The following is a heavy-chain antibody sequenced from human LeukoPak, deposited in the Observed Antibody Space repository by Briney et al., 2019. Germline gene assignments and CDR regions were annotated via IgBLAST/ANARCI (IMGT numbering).Heavy chain of an antibody. Sequence: GGSLRLSCAASGFTFSSYSMNWVRQAPGNGLEWVSYISSSSTIYYADSVKGRFTISRDNAKNSLYLQMNSLRAEDTAVYYCARAPMTTVTESVDWGQGTLVTVSS. CDR3: ARAPMTTVTESVD. V-gene: IGHV3-48*01. CDR2: ISSSSTI. CDR1: GFTFSSYS. J-gene: IGHJ4*02. D-gene: IGHD4-17*01.